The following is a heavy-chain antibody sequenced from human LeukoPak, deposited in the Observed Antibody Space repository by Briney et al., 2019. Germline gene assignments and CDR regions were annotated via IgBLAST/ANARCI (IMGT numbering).Heavy chain of an antibody. CDR1: GFTFSHAW. CDR3: AKLESGNTGDY. V-gene: IGHV3-15*01. CDR2: IKIKIDGGTT. D-gene: IGHD1/OR15-1a*01. Sequence: TGGSLRLSCAASGFTFSHAWMTWVRQAPAKGLEWVGRIKIKIDGGTTVYAAPVKGRFTISRDDSKNTMYLQMNSLRAEDTAVYYCAKLESGNTGDYWGQGTLVTVSS. J-gene: IGHJ4*02.